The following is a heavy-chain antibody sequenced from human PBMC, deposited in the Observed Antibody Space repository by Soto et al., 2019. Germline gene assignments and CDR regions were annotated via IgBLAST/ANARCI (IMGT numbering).Heavy chain of an antibody. J-gene: IGHJ3*02. Sequence: QLQLQESGSGLVKPSQTLSLTCAVSGGSISSGGYSWSWIRQPPGKGLEWIGYIDQSGSTYYNPSLKSRVTILVGRSKNQFSLKLSSVTAADTAVYYCARSRYIYGADAFDIWGQETMVTVSS. CDR1: GGSISSGGYS. V-gene: IGHV4-30-2*01. CDR3: ARSRYIYGADAFDI. CDR2: IDQSGST. D-gene: IGHD5-18*01.